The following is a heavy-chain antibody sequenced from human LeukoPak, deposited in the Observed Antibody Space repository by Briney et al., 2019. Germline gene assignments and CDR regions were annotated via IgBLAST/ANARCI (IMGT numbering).Heavy chain of an antibody. J-gene: IGHJ3*02. CDR3: AKVRVAGHDAFDI. Sequence: GGSLRLSCAASGFTLSGYFMSWVRQAPGEGLEWVASIKGDGSEKYYVDSVKSRFTISRDNAKNSLYLQMNSLRAEDTAVYYCAKVRVAGHDAFDIWGQGTMVTVSS. CDR2: IKGDGSEK. CDR1: GFTLSGYF. D-gene: IGHD6-19*01. V-gene: IGHV3-7*03.